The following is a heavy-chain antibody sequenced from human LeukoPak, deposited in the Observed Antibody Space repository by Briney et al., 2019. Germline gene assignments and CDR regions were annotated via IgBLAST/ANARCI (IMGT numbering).Heavy chain of an antibody. CDR3: ARALLGYYYDSSGRNFDY. CDR2: ISAYNGNT. V-gene: IGHV1-18*01. Sequence: ASVKVSCKAPGYTFTSYGINWVRQAPGQGLEWMGWISAYNGNTNYVQKLQDRVTMTTDTSTSTAYMELRSLRSDDTAVYYCARALLGYYYDSSGRNFDYWGQGTLVTVPS. CDR1: GYTFTSYG. J-gene: IGHJ4*02. D-gene: IGHD3-22*01.